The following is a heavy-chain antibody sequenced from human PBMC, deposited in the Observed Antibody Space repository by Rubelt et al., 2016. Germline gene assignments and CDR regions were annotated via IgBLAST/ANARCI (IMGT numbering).Heavy chain of an antibody. D-gene: IGHD5-18*01. CDR1: GGSISSSSYY. Sequence: QLQLQESGPGLVKPSETLSLTCTVSGGSISSSSYYWGWIRQPPGKGLEWIGYIYYSGSTNYNPSLKSRVPISVDTSKNQFSLKLSSVTAADTAVYYCARGGYSYGRYWYFDLWGRGTLVTVSS. V-gene: IGHV4-61*05. J-gene: IGHJ2*01. CDR3: ARGGYSYGRYWYFDL. CDR2: IYYSGST.